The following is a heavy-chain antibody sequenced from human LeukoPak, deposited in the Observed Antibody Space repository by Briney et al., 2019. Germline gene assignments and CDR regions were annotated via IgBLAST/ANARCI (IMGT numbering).Heavy chain of an antibody. V-gene: IGHV4-39*01. CDR3: ATSSSWSRWFDP. CDR2: IYYSGST. J-gene: IGHJ5*02. D-gene: IGHD6-13*01. CDR1: GGSISSSSDY. Sequence: SETLSLTCTVSGGSISSSSDYWGWIRQPPGKGLECIGSIYYSGSTYYNPSLKSRVTISVDTSKNQFSLKLSSVTAADTAVYYCATSSSWSRWFDPWGQGTLVTVSS.